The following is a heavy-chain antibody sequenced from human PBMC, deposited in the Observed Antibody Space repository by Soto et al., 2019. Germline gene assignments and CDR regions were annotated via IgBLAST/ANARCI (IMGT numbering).Heavy chain of an antibody. V-gene: IGHV4-39*01. J-gene: IGHJ2*01. D-gene: IGHD4-17*01. CDR1: GGSISSSSYY. CDR2: RYYSGST. Sequence: WETLSLTCTVSGGSISSSSYYWGCIPQPPGKGLEWIGSRYYSGSTYYNPSLKSRVTICVDKSKNLFSQKLSSVVAADTAVYYAAISSHPGEDYGDGYFDLWGRGTRVTSPQ. CDR3: AISSHPGEDYGDGYFDL.